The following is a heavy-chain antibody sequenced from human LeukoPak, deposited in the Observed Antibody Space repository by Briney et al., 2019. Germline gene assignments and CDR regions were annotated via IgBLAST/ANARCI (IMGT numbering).Heavy chain of an antibody. D-gene: IGHD2-2*01. J-gene: IGHJ2*01. V-gene: IGHV1-18*01. CDR3: ARDSGAIVWYFDV. Sequence: ASVKVSCKASGYSFNNYGINWVRQAPGQGLAWMGWISAYNGNTNYAQKVEGRITITTDTATKTVYMELSSLRSDDTAVYYCARDSGAIVWYFDVWGRGTLVTVSS. CDR1: GYSFNNYG. CDR2: ISAYNGNT.